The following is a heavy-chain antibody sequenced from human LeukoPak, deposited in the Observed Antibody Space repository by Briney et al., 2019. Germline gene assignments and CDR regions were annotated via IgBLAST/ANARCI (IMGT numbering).Heavy chain of an antibody. Sequence: SQTLSLTCTVSGGSISSGDYHWSWIRQPPGKGLEWIGYIYYSGSTYYNPSLKSRVTISVDTSKNQFSLKLSSVTAADTAVYYCARQRRSQTYCSSTSCSNGDAFDIWGQGTMVTVSS. J-gene: IGHJ3*02. D-gene: IGHD2-2*01. CDR2: IYYSGST. V-gene: IGHV4-30-4*08. CDR1: GGSISSGDYH. CDR3: ARQRRSQTYCSSTSCSNGDAFDI.